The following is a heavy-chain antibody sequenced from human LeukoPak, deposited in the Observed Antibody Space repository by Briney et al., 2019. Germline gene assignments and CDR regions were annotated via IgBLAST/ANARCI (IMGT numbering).Heavy chain of an antibody. J-gene: IGHJ5*02. V-gene: IGHV1-18*01. Sequence: ASAKVSCKASGYTFTSYGISWVRQAPGQGLEWMGWISAYNGITNYAQKLQGRVTMTTDTSTSTAYMELRSLRSDDTAVYYCARARVIMITFGGVIVNWFDPWGQGTLVTVSS. D-gene: IGHD3-16*02. CDR2: ISAYNGIT. CDR3: ARARVIMITFGGVIVNWFDP. CDR1: GYTFTSYG.